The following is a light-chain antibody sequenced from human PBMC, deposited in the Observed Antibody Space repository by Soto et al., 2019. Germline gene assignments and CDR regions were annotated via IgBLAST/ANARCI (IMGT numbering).Light chain of an antibody. CDR2: DTS. V-gene: IGKV3-11*01. J-gene: IGKJ5*01. CDR1: QSVSSF. CDR3: QHRSSWPIT. Sequence: EIVLTQSPGTLSLSPGERATLSCRASQSVSSFLAWYQQKPGQAPRLLIYDTSNRATGIPARFSGSGSGTDFTLTISSLEPEDFAVYYCQHRSSWPITFGQGTRLEI.